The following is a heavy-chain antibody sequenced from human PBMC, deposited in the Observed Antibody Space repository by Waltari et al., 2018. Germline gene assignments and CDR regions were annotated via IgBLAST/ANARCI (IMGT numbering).Heavy chain of an antibody. J-gene: IGHJ3*01. CDR3: AGLRDFWSGYALDV. D-gene: IGHD3-3*01. CDR2: RSSTGTTI. V-gene: IGHV3-11*04. CDR1: GFIFSDYY. Sequence: QVHLVESGGGLVKPGWSLRLSCAASGFIFSDYYMSWIRQAPGKGMEWVSYRSSTGTTIYYAESGKGGFTIARDNAKNSLYLQMDSLRAEDTAVYYCAGLRDFWSGYALDVWGQGTVVTVS.